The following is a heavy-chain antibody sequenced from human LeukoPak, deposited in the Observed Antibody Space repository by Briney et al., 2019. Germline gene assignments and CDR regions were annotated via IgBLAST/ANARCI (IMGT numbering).Heavy chain of an antibody. CDR2: VNSNTGAT. Sequence: ASVKVSCKASGYTFTDSYMHWVRQAPGQGLEWMGCVNSNTGATSYAQNFQGRVTMTRDTSISAAYMELTRLTSDDTAIYYCARELGTRMNFDYWGQGTLVTVSS. J-gene: IGHJ4*02. CDR1: GYTFTDSY. D-gene: IGHD3-16*01. V-gene: IGHV1-2*02. CDR3: ARELGTRMNFDY.